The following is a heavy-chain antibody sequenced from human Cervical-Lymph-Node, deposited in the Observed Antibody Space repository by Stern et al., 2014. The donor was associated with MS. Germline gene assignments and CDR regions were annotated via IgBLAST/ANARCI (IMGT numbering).Heavy chain of an antibody. CDR3: ARGQWLDY. CDR2: VIPVLGIP. Sequence: QVQLVQSGAEVKKSGSSVQVSCKASGDSFSSYAINWVRQAPGQGLEWMGSVIPVLGIPNYAEKFRGRIRIAADKSTSTVYMDLNSLTSEDTAMYYCARGQWLDYWGQGTLVTVSS. J-gene: IGHJ4*02. D-gene: IGHD6-19*01. V-gene: IGHV1-69*09. CDR1: GDSFSSYA.